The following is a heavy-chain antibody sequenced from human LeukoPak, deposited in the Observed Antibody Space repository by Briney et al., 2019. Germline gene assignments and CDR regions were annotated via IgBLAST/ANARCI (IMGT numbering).Heavy chain of an antibody. CDR2: IRYDGSNK. CDR3: AKAFTPSSYCSSTSCYPAHHPTYYYYYMGV. V-gene: IGHV3-30*02. D-gene: IGHD2-2*01. CDR1: GFTFSSYG. J-gene: IGHJ6*03. Sequence: PGGSLRLSCAASGFTFSSYGMHWVRQAPGKGLEWVAFIRYDGSNKYYADSVKGRFTISRDNSKNTLYLQMNSLRAEDTAVYYCAKAFTPSSYCSSTSCYPAHHPTYYYYYMGVWGKGTTVTVSS.